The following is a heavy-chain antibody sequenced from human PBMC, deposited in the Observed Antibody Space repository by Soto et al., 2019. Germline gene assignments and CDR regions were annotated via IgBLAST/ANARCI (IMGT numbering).Heavy chain of an antibody. D-gene: IGHD3-10*01. J-gene: IGHJ4*02. CDR3: ARPQSSGVLDYFEY. V-gene: IGHV3-48*03. CDR1: GFTFSSYE. CDR2: INSSGSTI. Sequence: GGSLRLSCAASGFTFSSYEMNWVRQAPGKGLEWVSYINSSGSTIYYADSVKGRFTISRDNAKNALYLQMNSLRAEDTAVYYCARPQSSGVLDYFEYWGQGTLVTVSS.